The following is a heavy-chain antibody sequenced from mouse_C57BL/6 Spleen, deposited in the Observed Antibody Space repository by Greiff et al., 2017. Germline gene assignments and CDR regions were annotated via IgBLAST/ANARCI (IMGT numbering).Heavy chain of an antibody. V-gene: IGHV1-81*01. D-gene: IGHD1-1*01. CDR3: ARRGLYGSSSYWYFDV. J-gene: IGHJ1*03. CDR1: GYTFTSYG. Sequence: QVQLQQSGAELARPGASVKLSCKASGYTFTSYGISWVKQRTGQGLEWIVEIYPRSGNTYYNEKFKGKAPLTADKSSSTAYMELRSLTSEDSAVYFCARRGLYGSSSYWYFDVWGTGTTVTVSS. CDR2: IYPRSGNT.